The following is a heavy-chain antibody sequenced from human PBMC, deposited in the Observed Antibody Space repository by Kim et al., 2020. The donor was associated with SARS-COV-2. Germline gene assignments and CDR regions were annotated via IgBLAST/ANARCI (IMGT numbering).Heavy chain of an antibody. Sequence: SETLSLTCAVSGGSFSAYYWSWIRQPPGKGLEWIGEINHNGDTNYNPSLKSRVIISRDASKNQFSLKVTSVTAADTAVYYCARGPRFSDWTLSTYYYGMEGWGRGTTVTVSS. D-gene: IGHD3-9*01. J-gene: IGHJ6*02. CDR2: INHNGDT. CDR1: GGSFSAYY. CDR3: ARGPRFSDWTLSTYYYGMEG. V-gene: IGHV4-34*01.